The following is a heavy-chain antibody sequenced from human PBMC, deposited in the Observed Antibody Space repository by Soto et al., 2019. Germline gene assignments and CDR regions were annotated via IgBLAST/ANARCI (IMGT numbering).Heavy chain of an antibody. CDR3: ARDKESSSWYLPRGSWFDP. J-gene: IGHJ5*02. Sequence: SETLSLTCTVSGGSISSYYWSWIRQPPGKGLEWIGYIYYSGSTNYNPSLKSRVTISVDTSKNQFSLKLSSVTAADTAVYYCARDKESSSWYLPRGSWFDPWGQGTLVTVSP. D-gene: IGHD6-13*01. CDR2: IYYSGST. CDR1: GGSISSYY. V-gene: IGHV4-59*01.